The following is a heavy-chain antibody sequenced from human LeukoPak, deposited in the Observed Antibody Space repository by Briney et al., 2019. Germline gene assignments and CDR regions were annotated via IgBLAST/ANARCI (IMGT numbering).Heavy chain of an antibody. D-gene: IGHD3-22*01. Sequence: PGGSLRLSCAASGFTFRTSALYWVRQAPGKGLEWVAAILYDERDVYYADSVKGRFAISRDNSKDILYLQMNGLRLEDTAIYYCASLKEWLLLGGFDYWGQGALVTVSS. CDR3: ASLKEWLLLGGFDY. CDR2: ILYDERDV. V-gene: IGHV3-30*03. CDR1: GFTFRTSA. J-gene: IGHJ4*02.